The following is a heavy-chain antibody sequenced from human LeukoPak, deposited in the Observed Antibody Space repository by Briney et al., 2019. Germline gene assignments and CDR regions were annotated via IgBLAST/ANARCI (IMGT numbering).Heavy chain of an antibody. V-gene: IGHV4-59*12. Sequence: SETLSLTCTVSGGSISDYYWTWIRQPPGKGLEWIGYIYYSGSTNYNPSLKSRVTISVDTSKNQFSLKLSSVTAADTAVYYCARLGQQLVVDYWGQGTLVTVSS. CDR3: ARLGQQLVVDY. CDR2: IYYSGST. CDR1: GGSISDYY. J-gene: IGHJ4*02. D-gene: IGHD6-13*01.